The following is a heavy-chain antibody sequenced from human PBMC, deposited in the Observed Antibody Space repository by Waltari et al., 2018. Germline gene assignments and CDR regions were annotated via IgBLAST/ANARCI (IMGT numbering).Heavy chain of an antibody. CDR2: INHSGST. CDR3: ARGSGSYPLHY. V-gene: IGHV4-34*01. J-gene: IGHJ4*02. D-gene: IGHD1-26*01. Sequence: QVQLQQWGAGLLKPSETLSLTCAVYGGSFSGYYWSWIRQPTGKGLEWIGEINHSGSTNYNPSLKSRVTISVDTSKNQFSLKLSSVTAADTAVYYCARGSGSYPLHYWGQGTLVTVSS. CDR1: GGSFSGYY.